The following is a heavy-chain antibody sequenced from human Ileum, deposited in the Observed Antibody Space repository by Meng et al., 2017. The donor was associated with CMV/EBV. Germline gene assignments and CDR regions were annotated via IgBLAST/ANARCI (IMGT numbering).Heavy chain of an antibody. V-gene: IGHV3-23*01. CDR1: GFTFSSYA. CDR2: ISGSGGST. J-gene: IGHJ6*02. CDR3: SKGVGPFYFYGMDV. D-gene: IGHD3-16*01. Sequence: GESLKISCAASGFTFSSYAMNWVRQAPGKGLEWVSAISGSGGSTYYADSVKGRFTISRDNSKYTLYLQMNSLRAEDTAVYYCSKGVGPFYFYGMDVWGQGTTVTVSS.